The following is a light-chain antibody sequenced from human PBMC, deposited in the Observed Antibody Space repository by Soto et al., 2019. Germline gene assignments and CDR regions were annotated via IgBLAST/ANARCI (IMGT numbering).Light chain of an antibody. CDR3: QQLLMYPPT. J-gene: IGKJ3*01. V-gene: IGKV1-9*01. CDR1: QGIINY. Sequence: IQLTQSPSSLSASMGDRVTIPCRARQGIINYLAWYQQKPGKAPKLLIYGASTLQGGVPSRFSGSGSGTDFTLTVTSMHTEALANYYCQQLLMYPPTFGPGTKVDIK. CDR2: GAS.